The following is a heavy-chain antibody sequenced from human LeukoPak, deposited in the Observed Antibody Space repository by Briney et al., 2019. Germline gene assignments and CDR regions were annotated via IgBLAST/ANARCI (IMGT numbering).Heavy chain of an antibody. CDR1: GFTFSSYS. D-gene: IGHD6-19*01. J-gene: IGHJ6*03. Sequence: GGSLRLSCAASGFTFSSYSMNWVRQAPGKGLEWVSSISSSSSYIYYADSVKGRFTISRDNSKNTLYLQMNSLRAEDTAVYYCAKDGVGPSSGWYWYYYYMDVWGKGTTVTISS. CDR3: AKDGVGPSSGWYWYYYYMDV. V-gene: IGHV3-21*04. CDR2: ISSSSSYI.